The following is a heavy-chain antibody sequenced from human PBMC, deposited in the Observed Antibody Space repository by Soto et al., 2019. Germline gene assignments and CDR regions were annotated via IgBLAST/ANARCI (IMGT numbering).Heavy chain of an antibody. V-gene: IGHV3-9*01. D-gene: IGHD3-16*02. Sequence: EVQLVESGGGLVQPGRSLRLSCAASGFTFDDYAMHWVRQAPGKGLEWVSGISWNSGSIGYADSVKGRFTISRDNAKNYLYLQMNSLRAEDTALYYCAKASSRGYYDYIWGSYRDAFDIWGQGTMVTVSS. CDR2: ISWNSGSI. CDR3: AKASSRGYYDYIWGSYRDAFDI. CDR1: GFTFDDYA. J-gene: IGHJ3*02.